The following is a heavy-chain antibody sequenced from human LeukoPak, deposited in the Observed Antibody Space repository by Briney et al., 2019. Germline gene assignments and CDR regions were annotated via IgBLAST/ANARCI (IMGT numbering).Heavy chain of an antibody. J-gene: IGHJ4*02. CDR1: GIILSNYG. V-gene: IGHV3-23*01. CDR3: AKRGVVIRVILVGFHKEAYYFDS. CDR2: ISGSGGST. Sequence: GGSLRLSCAVSGIILSNYGMSWVRQAPGKGPEWVARISGSGGSTNYADSVKGRFTISRDNPKNTLYLQMNSLTVEDTAVYFCAKRGVVIRVILVGFHKEAYYFDSWGQGALVTVSS. D-gene: IGHD3-22*01.